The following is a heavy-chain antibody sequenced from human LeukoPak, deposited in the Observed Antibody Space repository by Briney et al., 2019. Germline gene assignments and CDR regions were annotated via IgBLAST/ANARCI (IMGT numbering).Heavy chain of an antibody. J-gene: IGHJ4*02. CDR2: ISWNSGSI. D-gene: IGHD6-13*01. V-gene: IGHV3-9*01. CDR1: GFTFDDYA. CDR3: AKVDSSSWSRPTFDY. Sequence: GGSLRLSCSASGFTFDDYAMHWVRQAPGKGLEWVSGISWNSGSIGYADSVKGRFTISRDNAKNSLYLQMNSLRAEDTALYYCAKVDSSSWSRPTFDYWGQGTLVTVSS.